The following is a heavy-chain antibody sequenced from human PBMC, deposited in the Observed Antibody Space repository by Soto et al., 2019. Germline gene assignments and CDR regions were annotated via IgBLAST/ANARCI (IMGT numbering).Heavy chain of an antibody. CDR2: ISGSGGST. D-gene: IGHD3-22*01. Sequence: GGSLRLSCAASGFTFSSYAMSWVRQAPGKGLEWVSAISGSGGSTYYADSVKGRFTISRDNSKSTLYLQMNSLRAEDTAVYYCAKDHYYDSSGYSSRYYYYGMDVWGQGTTVTVSS. J-gene: IGHJ6*02. CDR1: GFTFSSYA. V-gene: IGHV3-23*01. CDR3: AKDHYYDSSGYSSRYYYYGMDV.